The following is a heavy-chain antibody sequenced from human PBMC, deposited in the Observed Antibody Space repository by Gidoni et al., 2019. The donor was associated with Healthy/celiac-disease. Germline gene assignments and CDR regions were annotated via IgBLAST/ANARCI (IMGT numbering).Heavy chain of an antibody. D-gene: IGHD6-13*01. V-gene: IGHV3-7*01. CDR3: ARVPGYSSSWYNSGVSAFDI. CDR2: IKQDGSEK. Sequence: EVQLVESGGGLVQPGGSLRLSCAASGFTFSSYWMSWVRQAPGKGLEWVANIKQDGSEKYYVDSVKGRFTISRDNAKNSLYLQMNSLRAEDTAVYYCARVPGYSSSWYNSGVSAFDIWGQGTMVTVSS. CDR1: GFTFSSYW. J-gene: IGHJ3*02.